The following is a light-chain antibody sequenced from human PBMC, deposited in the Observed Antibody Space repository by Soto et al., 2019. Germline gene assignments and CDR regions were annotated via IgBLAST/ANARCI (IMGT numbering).Light chain of an antibody. V-gene: IGLV1-44*01. CDR2: SNN. CDR3: AAWDDSLNGLWV. CDR1: SSNIGSNT. J-gene: IGLJ3*02. Sequence: QSVLTQPPSASGPPGQRVTISCSGSSSNIGSNTVNWYQQLPGTTTKLLIYSNNQRPSGVPDRFSGSKSGSSASLAISGLQSEDEADYYCAAWDDSLNGLWVFGGGTKVTVL.